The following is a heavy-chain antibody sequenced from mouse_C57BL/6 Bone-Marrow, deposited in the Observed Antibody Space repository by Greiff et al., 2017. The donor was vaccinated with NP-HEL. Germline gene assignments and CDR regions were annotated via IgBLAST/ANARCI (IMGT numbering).Heavy chain of an antibody. CDR3: ARDDGSSSYYAMDY. V-gene: IGHV1-55*01. J-gene: IGHJ4*01. CDR2: IYPGSGST. CDR1: GYTFTSYW. Sequence: QVQLQQPGAELVKPGASVKMSCKASGYTFTSYWITWVKQRPGQGLEWIGDIYPGSGSTHYNEKFKSKATLTVDQSSSTAYMQLSSLTSEYSAVYYCARDDGSSSYYAMDYWGQGTSVTVSS. D-gene: IGHD1-1*01.